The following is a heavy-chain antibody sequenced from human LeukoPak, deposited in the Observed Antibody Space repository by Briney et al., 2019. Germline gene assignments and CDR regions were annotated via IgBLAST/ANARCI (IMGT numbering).Heavy chain of an antibody. CDR2: IKSKTDGGTT. D-gene: IGHD3-16*02. J-gene: IGHJ4*02. CDR1: GFTFSNAW. CDR3: TTGPRRGWGSYRYITKYYFDY. Sequence: GGSLRLSCAASGFTFSNAWMSWVRQAPGKGLEWVGRIKSKTDGGTTDYAAPVKGRFTISRDDSKNTLYLQMNSLKTEDTAVYYCTTGPRRGWGSYRYITKYYFDYWGQGTLVTVSS. V-gene: IGHV3-15*01.